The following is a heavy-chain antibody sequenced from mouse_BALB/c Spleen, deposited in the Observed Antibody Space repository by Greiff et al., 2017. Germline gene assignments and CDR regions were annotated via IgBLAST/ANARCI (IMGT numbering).Heavy chain of an antibody. D-gene: IGHD2-4*01. CDR2: ISSGGSYT. CDR3: ARDRSTNDYDGAY. J-gene: IGHJ3*01. CDR1: GFTFSSYA. Sequence: EVQLVESGGGLVKPGGSLKLSCAASGFTFSSYAMSWVRQSPEKRLEWVAEISSGGSYTYYPDTVTGRFTISRDNAKNTLYLEMSSLRSEDTAMYYCARDRSTNDYDGAYWGQGTLVTVSA. V-gene: IGHV5-9-4*01.